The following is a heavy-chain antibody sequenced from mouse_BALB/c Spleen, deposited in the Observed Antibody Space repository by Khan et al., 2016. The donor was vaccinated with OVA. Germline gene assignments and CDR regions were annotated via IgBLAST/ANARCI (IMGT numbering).Heavy chain of an antibody. V-gene: IGHV9-1*02. J-gene: IGHJ1*01. CDR3: ARGASNWYFDV. CDR1: GYTFTNYG. CDR2: INTYTGEP. Sequence: QIQLVQSGPELKKPGETVKISCKASGYTFTNYGMNWVKQAPGKGLKWMGWINTYTGEPTYTDDFKGRFAFSLETSASTAYLQINNLKNEDMATXFCARGASNWYFDVWGPGTTVTVSS.